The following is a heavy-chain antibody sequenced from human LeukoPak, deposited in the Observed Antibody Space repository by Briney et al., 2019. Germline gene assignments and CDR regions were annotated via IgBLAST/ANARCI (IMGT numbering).Heavy chain of an antibody. CDR3: AKEPSGYSYGSPFDY. V-gene: IGHV3-23*01. D-gene: IGHD5-18*01. Sequence: PGGSLRLSCAASGFTFSSYAMSWVRQAPGKGLEWVSGISGNGGSTYHADSLKGRFTISRDSSKNTLYLQMNNLRAEDTAVYHCAKEPSGYSYGSPFDYWGQGTLVTVSS. CDR1: GFTFSSYA. J-gene: IGHJ4*02. CDR2: ISGNGGST.